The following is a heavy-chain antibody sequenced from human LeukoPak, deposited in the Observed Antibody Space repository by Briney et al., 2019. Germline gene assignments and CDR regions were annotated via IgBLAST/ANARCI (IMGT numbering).Heavy chain of an antibody. J-gene: IGHJ1*01. V-gene: IGHV3-33*01. D-gene: IGHD5-24*01. Sequence: GRSLRLSCAASGFTFSSYGMRWVRQAPGKGLEWVAVIWYDGSNKYYGDSVKGRFTISRDNSKKTLYLQMNSLRVEDTAVYYCARGDGYNDAEYLQHWGQGTLVTVS. CDR1: GFTFSSYG. CDR2: IWYDGSNK. CDR3: ARGDGYNDAEYLQH.